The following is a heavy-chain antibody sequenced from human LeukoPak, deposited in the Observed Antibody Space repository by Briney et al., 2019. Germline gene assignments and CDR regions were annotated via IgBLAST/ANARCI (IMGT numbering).Heavy chain of an antibody. Sequence: SVKVSCKASGGTFSSYAISWVRQAPGQGLEWMGRIIPILGIANYAQKFQGRVTITADKSTSTAYMELSSLRSEGTAVYYCARGLLGGWTYYYYGMDVWGQGTTVTVSS. CDR1: GGTFSSYA. V-gene: IGHV1-69*04. J-gene: IGHJ6*02. D-gene: IGHD6-19*01. CDR2: IIPILGIA. CDR3: ARGLLGGWTYYYYGMDV.